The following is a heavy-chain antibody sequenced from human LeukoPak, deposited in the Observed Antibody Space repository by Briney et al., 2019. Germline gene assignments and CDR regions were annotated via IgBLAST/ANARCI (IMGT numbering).Heavy chain of an antibody. V-gene: IGHV4-4*07. CDR2: IYTSGST. Sequence: SETLSLTCTVSGGSISSYYWSWIRQPAGKGLEWIGRIYTSGSTNYNPSLKSRVTMSVDTSKNQFSLKLSSVTAADTAVYYCASDYYDSGGYLKPFVWGQGTLVTVSS. J-gene: IGHJ1*01. CDR1: GGSISSYY. CDR3: ASDYYDSGGYLKPFV. D-gene: IGHD3-22*01.